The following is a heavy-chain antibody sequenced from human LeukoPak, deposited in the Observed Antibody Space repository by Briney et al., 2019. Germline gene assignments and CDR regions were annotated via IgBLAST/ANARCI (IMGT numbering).Heavy chain of an antibody. Sequence: GGSLRLSCAASGFTFSSYAMSWVRQAPGKGLEWVSAISGSGDSAFYADSAKGRFTISRDNSKNTLYLQMNSLRAEDTAVYYCAKDPYSSSPNWFDPWGQGTLVTVSS. V-gene: IGHV3-23*01. D-gene: IGHD6-13*01. CDR3: AKDPYSSSPNWFDP. J-gene: IGHJ5*02. CDR2: ISGSGDSA. CDR1: GFTFSSYA.